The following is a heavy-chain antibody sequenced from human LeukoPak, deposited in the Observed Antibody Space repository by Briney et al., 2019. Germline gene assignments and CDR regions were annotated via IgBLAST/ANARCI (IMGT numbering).Heavy chain of an antibody. CDR3: ARRGVDDWYDAFDI. Sequence: ASVKVSCKASGYTFTSYAMHWVRQAPGQRLEWMGWINAGNGNTKYSQKFQGRVTITRDTSASTAYMELSSLRSEDTAVYYCARRGVDDWYDAFDIWGQGTTVTVSS. D-gene: IGHD3-9*01. CDR2: INAGNGNT. V-gene: IGHV1-3*01. CDR1: GYTFTSYA. J-gene: IGHJ3*02.